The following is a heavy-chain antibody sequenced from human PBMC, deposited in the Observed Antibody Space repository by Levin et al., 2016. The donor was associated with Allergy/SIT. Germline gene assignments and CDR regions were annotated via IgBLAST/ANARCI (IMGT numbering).Heavy chain of an antibody. Sequence: GESLKISCAASGFTFSSYAMSWVRQAPGKGLEWVSAISGSGGSTYYADSVKGRFTISRDNSKNTLYLQMNSLRAEDTAVYYCAKRQSYSYGEFDYWGQGTLVTVSS. D-gene: IGHD5-18*01. CDR3: AKRQSYSYGEFDY. V-gene: IGHV3-23*01. CDR2: ISGSGGST. CDR1: GFTFSSYA. J-gene: IGHJ4*02.